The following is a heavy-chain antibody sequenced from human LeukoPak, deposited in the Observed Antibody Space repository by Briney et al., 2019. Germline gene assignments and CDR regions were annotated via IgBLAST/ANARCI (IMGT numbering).Heavy chain of an antibody. D-gene: IGHD3-3*01. CDR3: ARGIWSRTVSSYYFDC. CDR1: GYTFTNYA. J-gene: IGHJ4*02. Sequence: SVKVSCKASGYTFTNYAMQWVRQAPGQRLEWMGWINAGNGHTRYSQRFQGRVTITRDTSASTVYMEVTSLRFEDTAVYYCARGIWSRTVSSYYFDCWGQGTLVSVSS. V-gene: IGHV1-3*01. CDR2: INAGNGHT.